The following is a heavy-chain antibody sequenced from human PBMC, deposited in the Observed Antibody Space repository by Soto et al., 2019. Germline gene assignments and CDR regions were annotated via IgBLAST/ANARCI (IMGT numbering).Heavy chain of an antibody. Sequence: GESLKISCKGSGYSFTSYWISWVRQMPGKGLEWMGIIYPGDSDTRYSPSFQGQVTISADKSISTAYLQWSSLKASDTAMYYCARHGGSGWSYYYYYYGMDVWGQGTTVTVSS. D-gene: IGHD6-19*01. V-gene: IGHV5-51*01. CDR1: GYSFTSYW. CDR2: IYPGDSDT. J-gene: IGHJ6*02. CDR3: ARHGGSGWSYYYYYYGMDV.